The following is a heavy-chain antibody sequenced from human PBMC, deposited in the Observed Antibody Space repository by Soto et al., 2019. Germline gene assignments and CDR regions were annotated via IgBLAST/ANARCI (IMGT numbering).Heavy chain of an antibody. Sequence: PGGSLRLSCATSGFTFSSYAMSWVRQAPGKGLEWVSANSGNGGSTYYADSEKGQFTISRDNYKHKQKLQMKSQRAEDTAVYYCAKDRVATRPYYYYYMDVWGKGT. V-gene: IGHV3-23*01. CDR2: NSGNGGST. J-gene: IGHJ6*03. CDR1: GFTFSSYA. D-gene: IGHD5-12*01. CDR3: AKDRVATRPYYYYYMDV.